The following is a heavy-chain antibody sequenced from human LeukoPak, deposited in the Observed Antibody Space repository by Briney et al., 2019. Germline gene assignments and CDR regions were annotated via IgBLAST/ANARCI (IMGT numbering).Heavy chain of an antibody. J-gene: IGHJ4*02. CDR3: ARGLGQAGGEAGFYFDY. D-gene: IGHD2-21*01. CDR2: INHSGST. CDR1: GGSFSGYY. V-gene: IGHV4-34*01. Sequence: PSETLPLTCAVYGGSFSGYYWSWIRQPPGKGLEWIGEINHSGSTNYNPSLKSRVTISVDTSKNQFSLKLSSVTAADTAVYYCARGLGQAGGEAGFYFDYWGQGTLVTVSS.